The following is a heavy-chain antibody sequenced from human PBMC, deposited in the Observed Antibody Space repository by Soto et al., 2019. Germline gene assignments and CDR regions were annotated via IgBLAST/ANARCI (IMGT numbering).Heavy chain of an antibody. CDR2: IKQDGSEK. D-gene: IGHD3-3*01. V-gene: IGHV3-7*01. CDR3: ARDDKVGFTIFGVDYYYYYMDV. Sequence: PGGSLRLSCAASGFTFSSYWMSWVRQAPGKGLEWVANIKQDGSEKYYVDSVKGRFTISRDNAKNSLYLQMNSLRAEDTAVYYCARDDKVGFTIFGVDYYYYYMDVWGKGTTVTVSS. J-gene: IGHJ6*03. CDR1: GFTFSSYW.